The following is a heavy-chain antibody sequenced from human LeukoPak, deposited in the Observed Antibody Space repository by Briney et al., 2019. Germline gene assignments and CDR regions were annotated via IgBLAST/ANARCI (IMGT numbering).Heavy chain of an antibody. CDR3: ARDHPAMVVFDY. D-gene: IGHD5-18*01. V-gene: IGHV4-38-2*02. Sequence: PSETLSLTCTVSGYSISSGYYWGWIRQPPGKGLEWIGSIYHSGSTYYNPSLKSRVTISVDTSKNQFSLKLSSVTAADTAVYYCARDHPAMVVFDYWGQGTLVTVSS. CDR2: IYHSGST. CDR1: GYSISSGYY. J-gene: IGHJ4*02.